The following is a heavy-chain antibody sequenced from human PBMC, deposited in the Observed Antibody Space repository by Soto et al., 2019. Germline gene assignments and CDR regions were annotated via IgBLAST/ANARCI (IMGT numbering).Heavy chain of an antibody. V-gene: IGHV4-30-2*01. CDR2: IYDSGST. D-gene: IGHD6-6*01. CDR1: GDSISRGGYS. J-gene: IGHJ6*02. CDR3: ARGSSSYYDYGMDV. Sequence: TSETLSLTCAVSGDSISRGGYSWTWILQPPGKALEWIGNIYDSGSTSYNPSLKSRVTISVDRSKNQLSLKLTSVTAADTAVYFCARGSSSYYDYGMDVWGQGTTVTVSS.